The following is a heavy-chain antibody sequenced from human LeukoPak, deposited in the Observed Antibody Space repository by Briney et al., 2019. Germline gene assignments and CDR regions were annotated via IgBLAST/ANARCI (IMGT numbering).Heavy chain of an antibody. CDR3: ARDISGGSHVFDI. D-gene: IGHD3-3*02. CDR1: GGSISSHY. J-gene: IGHJ3*02. V-gene: IGHV4-59*08. CDR2: IYYSGST. Sequence: SETLSLTCTVSGGSISSHYWGWIRQPPGKGLEWIGSIYYSGSTNYNPSLESRVTISVDTSKNHFSLQLNSVTAADTAVYYCARDISGGSHVFDIWGQGTMVTVSS.